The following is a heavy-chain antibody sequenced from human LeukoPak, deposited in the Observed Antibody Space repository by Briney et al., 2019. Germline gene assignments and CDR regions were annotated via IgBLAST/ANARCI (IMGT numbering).Heavy chain of an antibody. CDR1: GFNLSYYY. CDR3: GRSTLETHSFDL. J-gene: IGHJ4*02. V-gene: IGHV3-74*01. D-gene: IGHD1-1*01. Sequence: AGGSLRLSCAASGFNLSYYYMGWVRQGPGKGLVWVARLKSDGSITKYADSVRGRISIVKDDNKNTLHLQMTSLKVEDTAIYFCGRSTLETHSFDLWGQGTLVTVS. CDR2: LKSDGSIT.